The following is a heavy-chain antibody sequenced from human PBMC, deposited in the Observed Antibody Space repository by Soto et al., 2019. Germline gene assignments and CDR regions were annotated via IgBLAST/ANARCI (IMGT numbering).Heavy chain of an antibody. D-gene: IGHD2-15*01. Sequence: SETLSLTCAVSGFFISSGNYWGCIRKPPGKGLEWIGSIFHGGNTYYNPSLKSRVTISVDMSKNQFSLKLNSVTAADTAVYYCARARWYDAFDVWGQGTVVTVSS. J-gene: IGHJ3*01. CDR3: ARARWYDAFDV. V-gene: IGHV4-38-2*01. CDR2: IFHGGNT. CDR1: GFFISSGNY.